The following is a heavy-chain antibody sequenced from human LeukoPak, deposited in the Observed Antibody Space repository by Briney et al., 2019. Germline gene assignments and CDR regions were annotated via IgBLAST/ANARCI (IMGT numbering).Heavy chain of an antibody. D-gene: IGHD2-15*01. V-gene: IGHV4-59*01. CDR3: ARRAAARFDP. CDR2: IYYSGSA. J-gene: IGHJ5*02. CDR1: GGSISSYY. Sequence: KPSETLFLTCTVSGGSISSYYWSWIRQPPGKGLEWIGYIYYSGSANYNPSLKSRVTISVDTSKNQFSLKLSSVTAADTAVYYCARRAAARFDPWGQGTLVTVSS.